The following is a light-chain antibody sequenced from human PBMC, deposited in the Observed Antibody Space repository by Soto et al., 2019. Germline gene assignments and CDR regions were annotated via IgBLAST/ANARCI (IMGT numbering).Light chain of an antibody. CDR1: QDIDIH. V-gene: IGKV3-11*01. CDR3: QQRSNWLT. CDR2: NAS. Sequence: EIVLTQSPGTLSLSPGERATLSCRASQDIDIHLAWYQHKPGQAPRLLIYNASNRPAGIPVRFSGSGSGTDFTLTIRSLEPEDFGVYYCQQRSNWLTFGGGTKVEIK. J-gene: IGKJ4*01.